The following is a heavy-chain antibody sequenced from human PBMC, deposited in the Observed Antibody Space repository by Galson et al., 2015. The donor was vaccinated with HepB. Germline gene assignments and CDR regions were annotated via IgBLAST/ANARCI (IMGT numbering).Heavy chain of an antibody. V-gene: IGHV1-3*01. CDR3: ARLQGLAVQDYYFDF. Sequence: SVKVSCKASGYTFRSYAIHWVRQAPGQRLEWMGWISAGNGNTKSSQKFQDRVTISRDISANTAYMELSSLISEDTAVYYCARLQGLAVQDYYFDFWGQGTLVTVSS. CDR1: GYTFRSYA. J-gene: IGHJ4*02. CDR2: ISAGNGNT. D-gene: IGHD6-19*01.